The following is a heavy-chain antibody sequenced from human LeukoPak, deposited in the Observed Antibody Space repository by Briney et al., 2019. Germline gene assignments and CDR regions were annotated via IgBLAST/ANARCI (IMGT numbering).Heavy chain of an antibody. CDR2: ISAYNGNT. CDR1: GYTFTSYA. CDR3: ARDLGSGWDWFDP. V-gene: IGHV1-18*01. Sequence: ASVKVSCKASGYTFTSYAMHWVRQAPGQRLEWMGWISAYNGNTNYAQKLQGRVTMTTDTSTSTAYMELRSLRSDDTAVYYCARDLGSGWDWFDPWGQGTLVTVSS. J-gene: IGHJ5*02. D-gene: IGHD6-19*01.